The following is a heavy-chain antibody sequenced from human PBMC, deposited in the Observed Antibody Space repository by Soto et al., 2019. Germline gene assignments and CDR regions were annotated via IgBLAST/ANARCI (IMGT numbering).Heavy chain of an antibody. CDR2: ISSSSSYT. CDR3: ARVPYFYTSGTDYGMDV. D-gene: IGHD3-10*01. J-gene: IGHJ6*02. V-gene: IGHV3-11*06. CDR1: GFTFSDYY. Sequence: GGSLRLSCAASGFTFSDYYMSWIRQAPGKGLEWLSYISSSSSYTNYAVSVEGRFTISRDNAKNSLYLQMNSLRAEDTAVYYCARVPYFYTSGTDYGMDVWGQGSTVTVSS.